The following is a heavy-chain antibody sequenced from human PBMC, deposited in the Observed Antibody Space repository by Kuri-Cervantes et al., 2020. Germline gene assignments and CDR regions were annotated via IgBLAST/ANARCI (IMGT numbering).Heavy chain of an antibody. V-gene: IGHV4-39*07. Sequence: SETLSLTCTVSGGSISSSSYYWGWIRQPPGKGLEWIGSIYYSGSTNYNPSPKSRVTISVDTSKNQFSLKLSSVTAADTAVYYCARLISGYYYYGMDVWGQGTTVTVSS. D-gene: IGHD2-15*01. CDR2: IYYSGST. CDR3: ARLISGYYYYGMDV. CDR1: GGSISSSSYY. J-gene: IGHJ6*02.